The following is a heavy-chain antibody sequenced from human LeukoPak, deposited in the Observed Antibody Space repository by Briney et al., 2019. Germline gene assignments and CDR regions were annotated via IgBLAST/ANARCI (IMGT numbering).Heavy chain of an antibody. V-gene: IGHV4-39*01. D-gene: IGHD4-23*01. J-gene: IGHJ4*02. CDR1: GGSISINYY. Sequence: SETLSLTRTVSGGSISINYYWGWIRQPPGKGLEWIGSIYYSGSTYYNPSLKSRVTISIDTSKNQFSLKLSSVTAADTAVYYCARGRPHGNDYWGQGTLVTVSS. CDR3: ARGRPHGNDY. CDR2: IYYSGST.